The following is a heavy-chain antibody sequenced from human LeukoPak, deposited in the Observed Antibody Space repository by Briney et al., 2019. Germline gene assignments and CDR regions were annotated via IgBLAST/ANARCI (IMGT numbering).Heavy chain of an antibody. Sequence: PGGSLRLSCAASGFTFSSYSMNWVRQAPGKGLEWVSYISSSSSTIYYADSVKGRFTISRDNAKNSLYLQMNSLRAEDTALYYCAKSKTSWYYYDSSGYSAFDIWGQGTMVTVSS. CDR3: AKSKTSWYYYDSSGYSAFDI. V-gene: IGHV3-48*01. D-gene: IGHD3-22*01. CDR1: GFTFSSYS. CDR2: ISSSSSTI. J-gene: IGHJ3*02.